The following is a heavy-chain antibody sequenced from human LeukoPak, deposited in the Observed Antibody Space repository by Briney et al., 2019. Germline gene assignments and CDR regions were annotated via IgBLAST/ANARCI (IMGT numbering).Heavy chain of an antibody. J-gene: IGHJ6*03. CDR2: IKQDGSEK. CDR1: GFTFSSYE. Sequence: GGSLRLSCAASGFTFSSYEMNWVRQAPGKGLEWVAKIKQDGSEKYYVDSVKGGFTISRDNAKNSLYLQMNSLRAEDTAVYYCARTVGEIVVVPAAMRVYYYYYYMDVWGKGTTVPVSS. D-gene: IGHD2-2*01. V-gene: IGHV3-7*01. CDR3: ARTVGEIVVVPAAMRVYYYYYYMDV.